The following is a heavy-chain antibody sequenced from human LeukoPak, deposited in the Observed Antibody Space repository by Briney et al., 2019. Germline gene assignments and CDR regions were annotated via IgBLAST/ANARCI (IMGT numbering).Heavy chain of an antibody. CDR2: IYSGGST. J-gene: IGHJ3*02. CDR3: ASYRYGSSFAFDI. V-gene: IGHV3-66*01. D-gene: IGHD6-6*01. Sequence: PGGSLRLSRGASGFTVSTNYMSWVRQAPGKGLEWVSIIYSGGSTYYADSVKGRFTISRDNSKNTLYLQMNSLRAEDTAVYYCASYRYGSSFAFDIWGQGTMVTVSS. CDR1: GFTVSTNY.